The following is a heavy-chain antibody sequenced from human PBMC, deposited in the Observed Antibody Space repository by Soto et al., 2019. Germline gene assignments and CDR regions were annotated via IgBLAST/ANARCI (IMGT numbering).Heavy chain of an antibody. CDR2: MNPNSGNT. V-gene: IGHV1-8*01. CDR3: ARWAVRGVITP. D-gene: IGHD3-10*01. J-gene: IGHJ6*02. Sequence: GASVKVSCKASGYTFADYDINWVRQATGQGLEWMGWMNPNSGNTGYAQNFQGRVTMTRDTSISTAYMELSSLTSEDTAVYYCARWAVRGVITPWGQGTTVTVSS. CDR1: GYTFADYD.